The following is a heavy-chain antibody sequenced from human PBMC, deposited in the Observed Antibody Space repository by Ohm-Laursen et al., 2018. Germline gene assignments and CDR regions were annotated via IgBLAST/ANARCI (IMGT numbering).Heavy chain of an antibody. J-gene: IGHJ2*01. V-gene: IGHV3-23*01. CDR2: ISYSGGTT. CDR3: AEDPMLTVAYWYFEH. Sequence: SLRLSCTASGFTFNSHAMIWVRQAPGKGLEWVAGISYSGGTTFYADSVKGRFTISRDNSRNTLYLQMHSLRAEDTAVYYCAEDPMLTVAYWYFEHWGRGTLATVSS. D-gene: IGHD1-20*01. CDR1: GFTFNSHA.